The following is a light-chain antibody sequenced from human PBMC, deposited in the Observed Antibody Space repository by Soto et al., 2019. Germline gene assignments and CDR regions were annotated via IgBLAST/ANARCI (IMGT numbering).Light chain of an antibody. CDR2: AAS. Sequence: IQLTQSPSSLSESVGDRATITCRASQSISNFLNWYQQKPGKAPKLLIYAASSFQSGVPSRFSGSGSGTDFTLTISSLQPEDFATYYCQQSYSTPRTFGQGTEVDIK. J-gene: IGKJ1*01. CDR3: QQSYSTPRT. CDR1: QSISNF. V-gene: IGKV1-39*01.